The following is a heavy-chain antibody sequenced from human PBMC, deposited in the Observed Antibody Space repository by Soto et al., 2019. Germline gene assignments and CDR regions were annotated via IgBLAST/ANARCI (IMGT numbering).Heavy chain of an antibody. D-gene: IGHD1-26*01. Sequence: GGSLRLSCAASGFTFSNYAMHWVRQTPGTGLEWVAVISYDGGYQSYADSVKGRLTISRDNSKNTLYLQMNSLRVEDTAVYYCARGRGRGEATTSFVDYWGQGTLVTVSS. V-gene: IGHV3-30-3*01. CDR1: GFTFSNYA. CDR3: ARGRGRGEATTSFVDY. CDR2: ISYDGGYQ. J-gene: IGHJ4*02.